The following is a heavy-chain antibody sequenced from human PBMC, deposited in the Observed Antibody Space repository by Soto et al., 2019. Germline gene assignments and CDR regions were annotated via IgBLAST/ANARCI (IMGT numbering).Heavy chain of an antibody. CDR2: VGWNGGDI. J-gene: IGHJ6*02. V-gene: IGHV3-9*01. CDR1: GFTVDDYT. Sequence: VQLVESGGGLVQPGGSLRLSCAASGFTVDDYTMHWVRQSPGKGLELVSGVGWNGGDIVYADSVKGRFTVSRDNTKNSLYLEVNSLRAEDTAIYYCAKARAVVVPVSTSYFHYYGLDVWGQGTTVTVS. D-gene: IGHD2-2*01. CDR3: AKARAVVVPVSTSYFHYYGLDV.